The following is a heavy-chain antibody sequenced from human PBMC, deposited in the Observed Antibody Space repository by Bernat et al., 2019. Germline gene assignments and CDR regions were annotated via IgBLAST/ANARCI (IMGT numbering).Heavy chain of an antibody. Sequence: QVQMLQSGAEVKKPGATVKVSCKASGYSFTSYGISWVRQAPGQGLEWMGWISVYNGNTNHAQKFQGRVSMTTDTSTSTAYMELRSLRSDDTAMYYCARDSTWPYWGQGTLVTVSS. CDR2: ISVYNGNT. V-gene: IGHV1-18*01. CDR3: ARDSTWPY. CDR1: GYSFTSYG. D-gene: IGHD2-2*01. J-gene: IGHJ4*02.